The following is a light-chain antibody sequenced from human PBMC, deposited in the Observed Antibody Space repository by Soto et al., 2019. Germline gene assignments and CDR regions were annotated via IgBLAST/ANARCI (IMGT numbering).Light chain of an antibody. V-gene: IGKV3-15*01. CDR3: HQYDGWPT. CDR1: QTVHGN. Sequence: EIVMTQSPATLSVSPGERATLSCRASQTVHGNLAWYQQKPGQAPRLLIYGTSTRATGIAARFSGSGSGTDFTLTISSLQPEDFAISYCHQYDGWPTFGGGTKVDIK. CDR2: GTS. J-gene: IGKJ4*01.